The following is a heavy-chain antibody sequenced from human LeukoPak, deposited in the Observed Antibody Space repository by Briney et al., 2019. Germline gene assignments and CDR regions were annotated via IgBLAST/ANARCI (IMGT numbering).Heavy chain of an antibody. CDR1: GFTLSSYS. Sequence: GGSLRLSCAASGFTLSSYSMNWVRQAPGKGLEWVSYISSSSSTIYYADSVKGRFTISRDNAKNSLYLQMNSLRAEDTAVYYCARERGAEMATTPSYNWFDPWGQGTLVTVSS. J-gene: IGHJ5*02. V-gene: IGHV3-48*01. CDR2: ISSSSSTI. D-gene: IGHD5-24*01. CDR3: ARERGAEMATTPSYNWFDP.